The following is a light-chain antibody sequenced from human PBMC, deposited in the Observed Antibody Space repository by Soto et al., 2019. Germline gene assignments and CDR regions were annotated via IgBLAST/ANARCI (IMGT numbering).Light chain of an antibody. CDR1: SSDAGGYNY. V-gene: IGLV2-14*01. CDR3: ISYTRSNTPYVV. J-gene: IGLJ2*01. Sequence: QSALTQPASVSGSPGQSITISCTGTSSDAGGYNYVSWYQQHPGKAPKLMIYDVSNRPSGVSNRFSGSKSGNTASLTISGLQAEAETDYYCISYTRSNTPYVVVGGGTKLTVL. CDR2: DVS.